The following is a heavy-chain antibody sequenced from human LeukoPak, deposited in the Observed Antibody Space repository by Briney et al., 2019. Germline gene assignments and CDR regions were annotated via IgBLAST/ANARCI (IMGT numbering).Heavy chain of an antibody. CDR1: GYNFSNDW. J-gene: IGHJ4*02. CDR3: ARRGCNGGSCYAY. D-gene: IGHD2-15*01. CDR2: IYPGDSDT. V-gene: IGHV5-51*01. Sequence: GSLKISCKGSGYNFSNDWIGWVPQMPGKGLEWMGIIYPGDSDTRYSPSFQGQVTISADKSISTAYLQWSSLGASDTAMYYCARRGCNGGSCYAYWGQGTLVTVSS.